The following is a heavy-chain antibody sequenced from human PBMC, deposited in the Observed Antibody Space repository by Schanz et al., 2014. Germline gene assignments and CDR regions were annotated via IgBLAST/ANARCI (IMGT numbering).Heavy chain of an antibody. V-gene: IGHV3-23*04. CDR1: GLTFTSAW. D-gene: IGHD1-20*01. Sequence: EVQLVESGGGLVQPGGSLRLSCATSGLTFTSAWMSWVRQAPGKGLEWVSAISGSGGSTYYADSVRGRFTISRDNSKNTLYLQMNSLRAEDTAVYYCANNWNLDYWGQGTLVTVSS. CDR2: ISGSGGST. CDR3: ANNWNLDY. J-gene: IGHJ4*02.